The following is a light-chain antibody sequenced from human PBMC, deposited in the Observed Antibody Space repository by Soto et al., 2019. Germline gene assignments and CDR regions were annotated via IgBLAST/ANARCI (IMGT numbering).Light chain of an antibody. V-gene: IGLV2-11*01. CDR3: CSYAGSYTLV. CDR2: DVN. CDR1: SSDVGGYNY. J-gene: IGLJ1*01. Sequence: QCARTRARSGSRAPGQSVSISCTGTSSDVGGYNYVSWYQQHPGKAPKLMICDVNKRPSGVPDRFSGSKSGNTASLTISGLQAEDEADYYCCSYAGSYTLVFGTGTKVTVL.